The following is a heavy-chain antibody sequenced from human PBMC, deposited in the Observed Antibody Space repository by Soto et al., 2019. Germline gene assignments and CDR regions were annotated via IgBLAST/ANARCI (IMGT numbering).Heavy chain of an antibody. D-gene: IGHD3-3*01. Sequence: EVKLLESGGGLAQPGGSLRLSCVGSGFTFDSYAISWVRQPPGERLQWIAAISGSADGTDYAHSVRGRFTISRDNAKKTVHLQMDSLRVEDTAVYFCAKDTVGGYSFWSGYYSDGLDVWGQGTLVTVS. V-gene: IGHV3-23*01. CDR1: GFTFDSYA. CDR3: AKDTVGGYSFWSGYYSDGLDV. CDR2: ISGSADGT. J-gene: IGHJ3*01.